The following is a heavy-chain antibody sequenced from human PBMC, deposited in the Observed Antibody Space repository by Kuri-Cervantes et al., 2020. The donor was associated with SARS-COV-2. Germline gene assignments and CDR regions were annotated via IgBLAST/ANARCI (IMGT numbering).Heavy chain of an antibody. CDR1: GFSFSAHG. V-gene: IGHV3-23*01. D-gene: IGHD2-21*02. J-gene: IGHJ3*01. CDR3: ARDHIAYCGDDCLYAAFDL. CDR2: ISGSGGST. Sequence: GESLKISCVASGFSFSAHGMHWVRQAPGKGLEWVSAISGSGGSTYYADSVKGRFTISRDNAKNTLFLQMNSLRAEDTAVYYCARDHIAYCGDDCLYAAFDLWDQATMVTVSS.